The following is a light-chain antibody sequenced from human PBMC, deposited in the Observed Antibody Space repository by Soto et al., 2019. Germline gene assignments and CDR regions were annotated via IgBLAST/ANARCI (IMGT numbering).Light chain of an antibody. CDR2: TAS. CDR3: HQYGDSPGA. J-gene: IGKJ3*01. Sequence: EVVLTQSPGTLSLSPGERATLSCRASQSVGRSSLAWYQQRPGQAPRLLIYTASSRATGVPDRFTGSGSGTDFTLTINGLEPEDFAMYYCHQYGDSPGAFGPGTNVDTK. CDR1: QSVGRSS. V-gene: IGKV3-20*01.